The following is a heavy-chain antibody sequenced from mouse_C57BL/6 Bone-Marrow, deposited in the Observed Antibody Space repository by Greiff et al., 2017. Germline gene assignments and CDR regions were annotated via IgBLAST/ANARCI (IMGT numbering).Heavy chain of an antibody. CDR2: INPNNGGT. CDR1: GYTFTDYY. J-gene: IGHJ3*01. D-gene: IGHD2-5*01. CDR3: ARGDYSNYERFAY. Sequence: EVQLQQSGPELVKPGASVKISCKASGYTFTDYYMNWVKQSHGKSLEWIGDINPNNGGTSYNQKFKGKATLTVDKSSSTAYMELRSLTSEDSAVYYCARGDYSNYERFAYWGQGTLVTVSA. V-gene: IGHV1-26*01.